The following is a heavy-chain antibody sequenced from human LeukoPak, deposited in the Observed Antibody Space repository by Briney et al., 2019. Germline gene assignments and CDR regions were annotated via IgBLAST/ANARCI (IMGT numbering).Heavy chain of an antibody. CDR1: GFIVSSNY. Sequence: PGGSLRLSCAASGFIVSSNYMSWVRQAPGKGLEWVSVIYSGGSTYYADSVKGRFTISRDNSKNTLYLQMNSLRVEDTAVYYCARACGYSYGCDYWGQGTLVTVSS. J-gene: IGHJ4*02. V-gene: IGHV3-53*01. CDR2: IYSGGST. CDR3: ARACGYSYGCDY. D-gene: IGHD5-18*01.